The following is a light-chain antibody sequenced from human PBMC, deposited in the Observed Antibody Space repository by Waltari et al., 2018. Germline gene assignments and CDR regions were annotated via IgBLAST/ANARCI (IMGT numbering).Light chain of an antibody. Sequence: QSALTQPASVSGSPGPSITISCPGTDSDVGPYDCVAWYQQHPVKAPHLIIYEVSNRPSGISNRFSASKSGNTASLTISGLQAEDEADYYCSSYTTSSAPGVFGTGTRVTVL. CDR1: DSDVGPYDC. V-gene: IGLV2-14*01. J-gene: IGLJ1*01. CDR2: EVS. CDR3: SSYTTSSAPGV.